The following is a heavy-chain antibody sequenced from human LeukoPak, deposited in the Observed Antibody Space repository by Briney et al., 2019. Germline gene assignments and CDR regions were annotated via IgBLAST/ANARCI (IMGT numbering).Heavy chain of an antibody. CDR1: GFSFSDSA. Sequence: GGSLRLSCAAAGFSFSDSAMNWVRQAPGKGLEWVSHISSGGGLTEYADSVKGRFTISRDNSKNRLYVQMNSLRAEDTGVYYCARNDLASNYMDAWGLGTTVTVSS. CDR3: ARNDLASNYMDA. J-gene: IGHJ6*03. V-gene: IGHV3-23*01. D-gene: IGHD3-16*01. CDR2: ISSGGGLT.